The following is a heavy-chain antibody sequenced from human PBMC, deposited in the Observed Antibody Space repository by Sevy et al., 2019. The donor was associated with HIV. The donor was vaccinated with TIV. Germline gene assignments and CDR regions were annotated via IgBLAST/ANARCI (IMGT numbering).Heavy chain of an antibody. CDR2: ISHSGST. D-gene: IGHD3-22*01. J-gene: IGHJ3*02. Sequence: SETLSLTCAVSGYSMSSNNYWGWIRQPPGKGLEWIGTISHSGSTYYNASLKSRVTISLDTSKSQLSLKLSTVTAADTDVYYCGKSRISSSYDAFDIWGQGTMVTVSS. V-gene: IGHV4-38-2*01. CDR1: GYSMSSNNY. CDR3: GKSRISSSYDAFDI.